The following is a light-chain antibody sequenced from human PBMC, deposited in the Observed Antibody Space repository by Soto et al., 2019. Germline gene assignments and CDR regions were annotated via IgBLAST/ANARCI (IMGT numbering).Light chain of an antibody. J-gene: IGKJ5*01. CDR2: AAS. V-gene: IGKV1-39*01. CDR1: QSISNY. Sequence: DGRMTRWQSSLSSSVGDRVIITFLASQSISNYLNWYQQKPGKAPKLLIFAASSLQSGVPSRFSGSGSGTNFTLTISSLQPEDFAAYYCQQSYSAPITFGQGTRLEIK. CDR3: QQSYSAPIT.